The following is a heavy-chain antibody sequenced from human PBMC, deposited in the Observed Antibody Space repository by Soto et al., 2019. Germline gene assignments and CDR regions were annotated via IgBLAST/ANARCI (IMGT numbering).Heavy chain of an antibody. CDR3: GKVFTFFGVVPPYGMDG. CDR2: ISGSGGST. J-gene: IGHJ6*02. CDR1: GFTFSSYA. Sequence: EVQLLESGGGLVQPGGSLRLSCAASGFTFSSYAMSWVRQAPGKGLEWVSVISGSGGSTYYADSVKGRFTISRDNSKNSLYLQMNSLRAEHTAIYSCGKVFTFFGVVPPYGMDGWGQGTTVTVPS. V-gene: IGHV3-23*01. D-gene: IGHD3-3*01.